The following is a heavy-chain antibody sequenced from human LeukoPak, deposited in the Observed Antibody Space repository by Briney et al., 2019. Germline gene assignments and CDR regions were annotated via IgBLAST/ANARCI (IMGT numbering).Heavy chain of an antibody. V-gene: IGHV1-18*01. D-gene: IGHD3-9*01. CDR3: ARDPILMYYDILTGYSPLDY. Sequence: ASVKVSCKTSGYTFTNYGVTWVRQAPGQGLEWMGWISGYNGNTNYAQKLQGRVTMTTDTSTSTAYMELRSLRSDDTAVYYCARDPILMYYDILTGYSPLDYWGQGTLVTVSS. J-gene: IGHJ4*02. CDR1: GYTFTNYG. CDR2: ISGYNGNT.